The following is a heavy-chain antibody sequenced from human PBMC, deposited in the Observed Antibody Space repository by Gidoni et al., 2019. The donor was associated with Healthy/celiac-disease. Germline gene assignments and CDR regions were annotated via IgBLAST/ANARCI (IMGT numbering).Heavy chain of an antibody. Sequence: EVQLVESGGGLVQPGGSLRLSCAASGFTFSSYSMNWVRQAPGKGLGWVSYISSSSSTIYYADSVKGRFTISRDNAKNSLYLQMNSLRDEDTAVYYCARSGGTVTRNDAFDIWGQGTMVTVSS. CDR2: ISSSSSTI. D-gene: IGHD4-4*01. CDR3: ARSGGTVTRNDAFDI. V-gene: IGHV3-48*02. CDR1: GFTFSSYS. J-gene: IGHJ3*02.